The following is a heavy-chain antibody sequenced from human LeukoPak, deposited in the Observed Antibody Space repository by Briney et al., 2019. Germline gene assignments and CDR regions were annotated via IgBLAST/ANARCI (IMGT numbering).Heavy chain of an antibody. CDR2: IYYTGST. CDR1: GGSISGYF. Sequence: SETLSLTCAVSGGSISGYFWSWSRQPPGKGLEWIGYIYYTGSTIYNPSLRSRVTMSVDVSKNQFSLDLTSVTAADTAVYYCARHDPVGHFLRGMDVWGQGITVTVSS. V-gene: IGHV4-59*08. J-gene: IGHJ6*02. D-gene: IGHD2/OR15-2a*01. CDR3: ARHDPVGHFLRGMDV.